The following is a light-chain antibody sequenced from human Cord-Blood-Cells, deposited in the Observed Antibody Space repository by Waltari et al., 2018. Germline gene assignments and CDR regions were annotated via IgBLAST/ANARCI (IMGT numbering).Light chain of an antibody. J-gene: IGKJ1*01. Sequence: DIHMTQSPSSLSAAVGDRVTVTCRASQSISSYLNWYQQKPGKPPKLLIYAASSLQSGVPSRFSGSGSGTDFTLTISSLQPEDFATYYCQQSYSTPRTFGQGTKVEIK. CDR3: QQSYSTPRT. CDR2: AAS. CDR1: QSISSY. V-gene: IGKV1-39*01.